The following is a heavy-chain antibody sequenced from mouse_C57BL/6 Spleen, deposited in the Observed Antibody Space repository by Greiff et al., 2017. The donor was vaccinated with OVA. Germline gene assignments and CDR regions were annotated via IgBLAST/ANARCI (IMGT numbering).Heavy chain of an antibody. Sequence: VQLQQSGAELVKPGASVKLSCTASGFNIKDYYMHWVKQRTEQGLEWIGRIDPEDGETKYAPKFQGKATITADTSSNTAYLQLSSLTSEDTAVYYCAPSLITTVVATECFDYWGQGTTLTVSS. D-gene: IGHD1-1*01. CDR2: IDPEDGET. J-gene: IGHJ2*01. V-gene: IGHV14-2*01. CDR1: GFNIKDYY. CDR3: APSLITTVVATECFDY.